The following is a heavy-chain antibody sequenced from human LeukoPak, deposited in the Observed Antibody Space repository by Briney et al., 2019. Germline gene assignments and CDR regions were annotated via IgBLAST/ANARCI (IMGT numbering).Heavy chain of an antibody. CDR2: IFRSGSYM. D-gene: IGHD4-11*01. CDR1: GFNFNSYS. J-gene: IGHJ6*02. CDR3: ATTSPQTDDYRSKGAMAV. Sequence: PGGSLTPSCAASGFNFNSYSMNWVRQAPGKGLEWVSSIFRSGSYMFYADSVKGRFTISRDNAKSSLYLQMNSLRAEDTAVYYCATTSPQTDDYRSKGAMAVWGQGITVTVSS. V-gene: IGHV3-21*01.